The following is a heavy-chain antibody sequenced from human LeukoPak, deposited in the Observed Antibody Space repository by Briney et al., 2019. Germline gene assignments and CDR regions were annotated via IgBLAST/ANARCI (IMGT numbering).Heavy chain of an antibody. D-gene: IGHD2/OR15-2a*01. J-gene: IGHJ6*02. V-gene: IGHV4-59*02. Sequence: PSETLSLTCSVSGGSVTNLYWTWIRQPPGKGLEWIGDIYDSGSTRYNTSLESRVTISVDTSKNQFSLKLSSVTAADTAAYYCAKGGSTNFYYGDVWGQGTTVTVSS. CDR2: IYDSGST. CDR1: GGSVTNLY. CDR3: AKGGSTNFYYGDV.